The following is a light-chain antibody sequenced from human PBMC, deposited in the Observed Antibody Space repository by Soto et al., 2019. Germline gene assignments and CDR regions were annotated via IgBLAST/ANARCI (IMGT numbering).Light chain of an antibody. CDR2: NVY. CDR3: TSYTNRYTYV. Sequence: QSVLTQPASVSGSPGQSITISCTGTSSDVGGYDYVGWYQQHPGKAPKLMIYNVYNRPSGVSFRFSGSKSGNTASLTISGLQTEDGADYYCTSYTNRYTYVFGTGTKVTVL. CDR1: SSDVGGYDY. V-gene: IGLV2-14*01. J-gene: IGLJ1*01.